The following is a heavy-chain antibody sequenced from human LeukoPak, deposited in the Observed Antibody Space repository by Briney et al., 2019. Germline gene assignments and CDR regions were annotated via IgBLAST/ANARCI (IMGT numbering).Heavy chain of an antibody. CDR1: GYTFTIYG. CDR3: ARDGSKYSGYEGDKRPEY. D-gene: IGHD5-12*01. J-gene: IGHJ4*02. CDR2: ISAYNGNT. Sequence: ASVKVSCKASGYTFTIYGISWVRQAPGQGLEWMGWISAYNGNTNYAQKLQGRVTMTTDTSTSTAYMELRSLRSDDTAVYYCARDGSKYSGYEGDKRPEYWGQGTLVTVSS. V-gene: IGHV1-18*01.